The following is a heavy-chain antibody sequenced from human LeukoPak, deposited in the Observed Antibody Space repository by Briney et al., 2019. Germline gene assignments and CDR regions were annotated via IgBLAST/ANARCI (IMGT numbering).Heavy chain of an antibody. CDR3: ARDHYYDSSGYYYYYYGMDV. V-gene: IGHV5-51*01. D-gene: IGHD3-22*01. CDR2: IYPGDSDT. Sequence: GESLKISCKGSGYSFTSYWIGWVRQMPGKGLEWMGIIYPGDSDTRYSPSFQGQVTISADKSISTAYLQWSSLRAEDTAVYYCARDHYYDSSGYYYYYYGMDVWGQGTTVTVSS. J-gene: IGHJ6*02. CDR1: GYSFTSYW.